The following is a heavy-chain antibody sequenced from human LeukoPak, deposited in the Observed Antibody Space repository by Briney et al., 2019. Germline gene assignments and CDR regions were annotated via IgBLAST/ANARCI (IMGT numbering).Heavy chain of an antibody. V-gene: IGHV1-69*13. Sequence: ASVKVSCKASGGTFSSYAISWVRQAPGQGLEWMGGIIPIFGTANYAQKFQGRVTITADESTSTAYMELSSLRSEVTAVYYCARGYGDYVDDAFDIWGQGTMVTVSS. CDR1: GGTFSSYA. J-gene: IGHJ3*02. CDR2: IIPIFGTA. CDR3: ARGYGDYVDDAFDI. D-gene: IGHD4-17*01.